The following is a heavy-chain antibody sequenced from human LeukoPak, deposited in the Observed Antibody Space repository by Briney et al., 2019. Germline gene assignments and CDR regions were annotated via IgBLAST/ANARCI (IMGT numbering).Heavy chain of an antibody. V-gene: IGHV3-48*03. D-gene: IGHD5-18*01. CDR3: ARDLGGGYSYGSGAFDI. Sequence: PGGSLRPSCAASGFTFSSYEMNWVRQAPGKGLEWVSYISSSGSTIYYADSVKGRFTISRDNAKNSLYLQMNSLRAEDTAVYYCARDLGGGYSYGSGAFDIWGQGTMVTVSS. CDR1: GFTFSSYE. J-gene: IGHJ3*02. CDR2: ISSSGSTI.